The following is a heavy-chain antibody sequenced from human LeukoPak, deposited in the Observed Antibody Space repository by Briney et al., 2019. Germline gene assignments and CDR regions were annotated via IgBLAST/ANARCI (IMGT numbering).Heavy chain of an antibody. CDR3: ARVGHEPPNYFDY. V-gene: IGHV4-4*07. J-gene: IGHJ4*02. CDR2: IYTSGST. Sequence: SETLSLTCTVSGGSISSYYWSWIRQPAGGGLEWIGRIYTSGSTNYNPSLKSRVTMSVDTSQNQFSLKLSYVTAEDTAVYYCARVGHEPPNYFDYWGQGTLVTVSS. CDR1: GGSISSYY.